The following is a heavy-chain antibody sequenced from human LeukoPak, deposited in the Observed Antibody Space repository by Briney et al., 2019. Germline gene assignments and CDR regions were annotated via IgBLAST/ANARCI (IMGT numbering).Heavy chain of an antibody. J-gene: IGHJ3*02. CDR3: AKDRQWLVPPLDAFDI. V-gene: IGHV3-66*01. CDR2: IYSGDGT. Sequence: GGSLRLSCAASGFTVSINYMTSVRQAPGKGPEWVSAIYSGDGTNYADSAKGRFTISSNNSKSMLCIQMNSLRAEDTAVYFCAKDRQWLVPPLDAFDIWGEGTMVTVSS. D-gene: IGHD6-19*01. CDR1: GFTVSINY.